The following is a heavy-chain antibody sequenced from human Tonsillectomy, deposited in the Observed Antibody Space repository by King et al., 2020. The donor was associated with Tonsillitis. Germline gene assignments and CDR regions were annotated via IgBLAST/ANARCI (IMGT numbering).Heavy chain of an antibody. V-gene: IGHV4-59*01. J-gene: IGHJ2*01. CDR3: AREGYFDSSGYHRGGFDL. Sequence: QVQLQESGPGLVKPSETLSLTCTVSGGSISSYYWSWIRQPPGKGLEWIGYIYYSGSTTYNPSLRSRVTISVDTSKNQFSLKLNSVTAANTAVYYCAREGYFDSSGYHRGGFDLWGRGTLVTVSS. CDR1: GGSISSYY. D-gene: IGHD3-22*01. CDR2: IYYSGST.